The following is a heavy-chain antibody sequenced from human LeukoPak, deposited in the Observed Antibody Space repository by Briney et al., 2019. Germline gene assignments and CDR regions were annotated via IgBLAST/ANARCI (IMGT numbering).Heavy chain of an antibody. J-gene: IGHJ4*02. CDR2: IYYRGGS. V-gene: IGHV4-31*03. Sequence: PSETLSLTCTVSGGSIGGGDYYWSWIRQHPGKGLEWIGYIYYRGGSYYNPSLKSRVTISVDTSKNQCSLTWDFLTAAGAGVYDCARARGMATVIWVYWGQGTLVTVSS. D-gene: IGHD5-24*01. CDR1: GGSIGGGDYY. CDR3: ARARGMATVIWVY.